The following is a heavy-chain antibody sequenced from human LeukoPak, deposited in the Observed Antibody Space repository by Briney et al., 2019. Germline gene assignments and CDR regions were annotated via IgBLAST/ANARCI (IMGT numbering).Heavy chain of an antibody. CDR3: ARVTRSLGFDP. CDR2: ISAYNGNT. V-gene: IGHV1-18*01. CDR1: GYTFTSYG. J-gene: IGHJ5*02. D-gene: IGHD3-16*01. Sequence: AASVKVSCKASGYTFTSYGISWVRQAPGQGLEWMGWISAYNGNTNYAQKFQGRVTITADESTSTAYMELSSLRSEDTAVYYCARVTRSLGFDPWGQGTLVTVSS.